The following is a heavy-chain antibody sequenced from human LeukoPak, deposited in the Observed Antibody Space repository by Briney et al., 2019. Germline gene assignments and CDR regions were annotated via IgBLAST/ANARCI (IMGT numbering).Heavy chain of an antibody. CDR2: ISSSSSYI. CDR3: ARDRKKWPTLVFQDY. Sequence: GGSLRLSCAASGFTFSSYSMNWVRQAPGKGLEWVSSISSSSSYIYYADSVKGRFTISRDNAKNSLYLQMNSLRAEDTAVYYCARDRKKWPTLVFQDYWGQGTLVTVSS. J-gene: IGHJ4*02. D-gene: IGHD5-12*01. CDR1: GFTFSSYS. V-gene: IGHV3-21*01.